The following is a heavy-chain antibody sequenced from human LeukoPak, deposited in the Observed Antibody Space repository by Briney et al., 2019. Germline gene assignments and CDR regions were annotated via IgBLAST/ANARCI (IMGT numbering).Heavy chain of an antibody. V-gene: IGHV5-51*01. J-gene: IGHJ4*02. D-gene: IGHD4-17*01. CDR1: GYSFTSYC. CDR2: MYPGDSDT. Sequence: KPGGSVSLFCRCSGYSFTSYCIGWVRQTRGKGLEWLGIMYPGDSDTRDSPSFQGQVTISADKSISTAYLQWSNLKASDTAMYYCATDLYGDSFDYWGQGTLVTVSS. CDR3: ATDLYGDSFDY.